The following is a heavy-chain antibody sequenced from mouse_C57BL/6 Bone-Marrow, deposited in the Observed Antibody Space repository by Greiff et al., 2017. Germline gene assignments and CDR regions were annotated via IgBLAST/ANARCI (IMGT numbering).Heavy chain of an antibody. Sequence: EVQVVESGEGLVKPGGSLKLSCAASGLTFSSYAMSWVRQTPEKRLEWVAYISSGGDYIYYADTVKGRFTISRDNARNTLYLQMSSLKSEDTAMYYCTRNYYDYDGAYYFDYWGQGTTLTVSS. V-gene: IGHV5-9-1*02. CDR2: ISSGGDYI. J-gene: IGHJ2*01. D-gene: IGHD2-4*01. CDR1: GLTFSSYA. CDR3: TRNYYDYDGAYYFDY.